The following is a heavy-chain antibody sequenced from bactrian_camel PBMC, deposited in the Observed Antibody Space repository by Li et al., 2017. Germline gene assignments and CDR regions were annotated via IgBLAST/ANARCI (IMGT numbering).Heavy chain of an antibody. J-gene: IGHJ4*01. CDR1: GFTYRRLC. D-gene: IGHD1*01. CDR2: IYGNGGSI. Sequence: QAGGSLRLSCSASGFTYRRLCLAWFRKEREGVASIYGNGGSIYFSESVKGRFTISQDSATNTVYLQMDNLDPHDTGMYFCAADSGTYCSVRARLNDYEYKYWSQGTQVTVS. V-gene: IGHV3S1*01. CDR3: AADSGTYCSVRARLNDYEYKY.